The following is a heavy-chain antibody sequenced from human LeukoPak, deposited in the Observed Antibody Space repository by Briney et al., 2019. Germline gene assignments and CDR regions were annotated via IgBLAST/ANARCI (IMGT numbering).Heavy chain of an antibody. Sequence: ASVKVSCKASGYTFANYDINWVRQAPGQGLEWMGWISGYNGNTNYAQNLQGRVTMTTDTSTSTAYMELRSLRSDDTAVYYCARGERVDCSSTSCLYYGSGSYHFDYWGQGTLVTVSS. D-gene: IGHD2-2*01. J-gene: IGHJ4*02. CDR1: GYTFANYD. V-gene: IGHV1-18*01. CDR3: ARGERVDCSSTSCLYYGSGSYHFDY. CDR2: ISGYNGNT.